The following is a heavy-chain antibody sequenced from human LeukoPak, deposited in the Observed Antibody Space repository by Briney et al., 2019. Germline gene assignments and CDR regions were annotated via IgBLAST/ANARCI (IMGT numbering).Heavy chain of an antibody. J-gene: IGHJ4*02. D-gene: IGHD6-13*01. CDR2: ISSSGGST. V-gene: IGHV3-23*01. CDR1: GFTFSTYA. Sequence: GGSLRLSCAASGFTFSTYAMSWVRQAPGKGLEWVSAISSSGGSTYYADSVKGRSTISRDNSKNTLYLQMNSLRAEDTAVYYCAKYCGYSSSWYKLGFDYWGQGTLVTVSS. CDR3: AKYCGYSSSWYKLGFDY.